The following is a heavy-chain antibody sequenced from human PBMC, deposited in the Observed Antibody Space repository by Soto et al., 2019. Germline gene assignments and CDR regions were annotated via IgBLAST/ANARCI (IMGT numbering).Heavy chain of an antibody. V-gene: IGHV1-69*01. J-gene: IGHJ4*02. CDR1: GGGTLSNDA. Sequence: QVHLVQSGADGRKSGSSVRVSCTASGGGTLSNDAISWVRQAPGQGLEWLGRISPFFGTTDYSQSFQGRLTMTADESTGTVYMDLRSLKADDTAVYYCAREVVTETTWGSFDSWGQGTLVTVSS. CDR3: AREVVTETTWGSFDS. D-gene: IGHD2-21*02. CDR2: ISPFFGTT.